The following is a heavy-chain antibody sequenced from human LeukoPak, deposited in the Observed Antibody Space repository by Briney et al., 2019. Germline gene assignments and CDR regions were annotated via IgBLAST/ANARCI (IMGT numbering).Heavy chain of an antibody. Sequence: MTSETLSLTCAVYGGSFSGYYWSWIRQPPGKGLEWIGEINHSGSTNYNPSLKSRVTISVGTSKNQFSLKLSSVTAADTAVYYCARASGLLRYFYWGQGTLVTVSS. J-gene: IGHJ4*02. CDR3: ARASGLLRYFY. V-gene: IGHV4-34*01. CDR2: INHSGST. D-gene: IGHD3-9*01. CDR1: GGSFSGYY.